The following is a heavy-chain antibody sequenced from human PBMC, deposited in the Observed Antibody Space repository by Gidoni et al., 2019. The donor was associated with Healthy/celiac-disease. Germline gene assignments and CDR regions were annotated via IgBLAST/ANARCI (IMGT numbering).Heavy chain of an antibody. J-gene: IGHJ3*02. CDR2: FRGSSSST. CDR1: GFSFSNYA. CDR3: AKCASGTYDTFDI. Sequence: EVQVLESGGGLVQPGGSLRLSCAASGFSFSNYAMSWVRQAPGKGLEWVSAFRGSSSSTYYADSVKSRFTISRDNSKNTLYLQMNNLRADDTAMYYCAKCASGTYDTFDIWGRGTMVTVSS. V-gene: IGHV3-23*01. D-gene: IGHD3-10*01.